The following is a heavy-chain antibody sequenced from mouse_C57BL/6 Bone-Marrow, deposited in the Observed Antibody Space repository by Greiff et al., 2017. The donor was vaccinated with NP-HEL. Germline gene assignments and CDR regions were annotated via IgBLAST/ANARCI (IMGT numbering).Heavy chain of an antibody. CDR3: AREGYYRDY. CDR1: GYTFTSYW. Sequence: QVQLKQSGAELVKPGASVKLSCKASGYTFTSYWMHWVKQRPGQGLEWIGMIHPNSGSTNYNEKFKSKATLTVDKSSSTAYMQLSSLTSEDSAVYYCAREGYYRDYWGQGTTLTVSS. D-gene: IGHD2-12*01. V-gene: IGHV1-64*01. CDR2: IHPNSGST. J-gene: IGHJ2*01.